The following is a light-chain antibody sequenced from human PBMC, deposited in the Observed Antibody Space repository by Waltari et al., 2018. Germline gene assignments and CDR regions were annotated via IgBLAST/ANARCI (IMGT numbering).Light chain of an antibody. J-gene: IGKJ1*01. Sequence: DIVMTQTPISLHVTPGEPAYISCRSSQSLLHCDGDTYLHCYLHKPGHSPQLLIFGGSKRASGVPDRFSGSGSDTHFTLRITRVEAEDVGIYYCMQSLAFPRTFGQGTKV. CDR1: QSLLHCDGDTY. CDR2: GGS. CDR3: MQSLAFPRT. V-gene: IGKV2-40*01.